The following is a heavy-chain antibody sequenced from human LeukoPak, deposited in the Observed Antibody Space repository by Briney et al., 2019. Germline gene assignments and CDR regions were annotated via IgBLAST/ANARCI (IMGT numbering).Heavy chain of an antibody. CDR2: ISYDGSNK. J-gene: IGHJ4*02. CDR1: GFTFSSYA. CDR3: ARCRWSSTSSGYFDY. Sequence: GGSLRLSCAASGFTFSSYAMHWVRQAPGKGLEWVAVISYDGSNKYYADSVKGRFTISRDNSKNTLYLQMNSLRAEDTAVYYCARCRWSSTSSGYFDYWGQGTLVTVSS. V-gene: IGHV3-30*04. D-gene: IGHD6-6*01.